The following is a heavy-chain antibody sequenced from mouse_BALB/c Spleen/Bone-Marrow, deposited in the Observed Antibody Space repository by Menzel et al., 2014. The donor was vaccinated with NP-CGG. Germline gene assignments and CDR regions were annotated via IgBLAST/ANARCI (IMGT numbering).Heavy chain of an antibody. CDR1: GFTFTDYY. J-gene: IGHJ2*01. V-gene: IGHV7-3*02. Sequence: EVMLVESGGGLVQPGGSLRLSCATSGFTFTDYYMNWVRQPPGKALEWLAFIRNKAYGYTTEYSASVKGRFTISRDNSQNILYLQMNTLRAEDSATYYCARDMGGSLIDSWGQGTTLSVSS. CDR3: ARDMGGSLIDS. D-gene: IGHD6-2*01. CDR2: IRNKAYGYTT.